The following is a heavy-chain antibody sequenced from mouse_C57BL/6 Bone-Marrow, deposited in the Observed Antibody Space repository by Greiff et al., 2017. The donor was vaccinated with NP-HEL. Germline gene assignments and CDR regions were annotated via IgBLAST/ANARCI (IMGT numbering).Heavy chain of an antibody. CDR1: GYAFTNYL. V-gene: IGHV1-54*01. CDR2: INPGSGGP. D-gene: IGHD1-1*01. CDR3: ARGGGIIYCGGDY. Sequence: QVQLQQSGAELVRPGTSVKVSCKASGYAFTNYLIEWVKQRPGQGLEWIGVINPGSGGPYYNEKFKGKATLTADKSSSTAYMQLSSLTSEDSAVYFCARGGGIIYCGGDYWGQGTTLTVSS. J-gene: IGHJ2*01.